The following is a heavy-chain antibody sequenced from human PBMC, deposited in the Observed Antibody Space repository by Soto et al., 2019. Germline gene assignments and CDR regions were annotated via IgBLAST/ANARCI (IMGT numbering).Heavy chain of an antibody. Sequence: GGSLRLSCAASGFTFYNYAMNWVRQAPGKGLEWVSTIDYDGVNKHYADSVKGRFTVSRDNSKNTLFLQMNSLRAGDTALYYCAKFREYYQGSGSRTYYFYGMDVWGQGTTVTVSS. CDR3: AKFREYYQGSGSRTYYFYGMDV. CDR1: GFTFYNYA. CDR2: IDYDGVNK. V-gene: IGHV3-23*01. D-gene: IGHD3-10*01. J-gene: IGHJ6*02.